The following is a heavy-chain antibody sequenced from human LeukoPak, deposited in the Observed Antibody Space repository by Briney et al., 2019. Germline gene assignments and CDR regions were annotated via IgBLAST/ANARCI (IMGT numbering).Heavy chain of an antibody. D-gene: IGHD6-19*01. V-gene: IGHV4-59*01. Sequence: SETLSLTCAVYGGSFSGYYWSWIRQPPGKGLEWIGYIYYSGSTNYNPSLKSRVTISVDTSKNQFSLKLSSVTAADTAVYCCARVREQWLVLYLDYGGQGTLDTVPS. CDR1: GGSFSGYY. CDR2: IYYSGST. CDR3: ARVREQWLVLYLDY. J-gene: IGHJ4*02.